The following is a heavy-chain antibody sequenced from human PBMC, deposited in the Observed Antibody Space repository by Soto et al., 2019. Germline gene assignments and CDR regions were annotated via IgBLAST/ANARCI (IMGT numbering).Heavy chain of an antibody. J-gene: IGHJ4*02. CDR2: IIPIFGTA. D-gene: IGHD5-18*01. V-gene: IGHV1-69*13. CDR3: ARGRGQLWAPFDY. Sequence: SVKVSCKASGGTFSSYAISWVRQAPGQGLEWMGGIIPIFGTANYAQKFQGRVTITADESTSTAYMELSGLRSEDTAVYYCARGRGQLWAPFDYWGQGTLVTVSS. CDR1: GGTFSSYA.